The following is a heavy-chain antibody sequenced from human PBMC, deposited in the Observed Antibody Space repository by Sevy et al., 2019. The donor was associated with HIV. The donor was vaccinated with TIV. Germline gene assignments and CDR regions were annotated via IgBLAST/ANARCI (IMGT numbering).Heavy chain of an antibody. CDR2: IKQDGSEK. D-gene: IGHD5-18*01. CDR1: GFTFSSYW. V-gene: IGHV3-7*01. CDR3: ARVSGYSYGYFYFDY. J-gene: IGHJ4*02. Sequence: GGSLRLSCAASGFTFSSYWMSWVRQAPGKGLEWVANIKQDGSEKYYVDSVKGRFTISRDKAKNSLYLQMNSLRAEETAVYYCARVSGYSYGYFYFDYWGQGTLVTVSS.